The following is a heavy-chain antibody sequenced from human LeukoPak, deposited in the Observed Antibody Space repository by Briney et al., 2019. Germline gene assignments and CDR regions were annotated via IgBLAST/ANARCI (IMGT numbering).Heavy chain of an antibody. V-gene: IGHV3-66*01. Sequence: VGSLRLSCAASGFSLTNYYMSWVRRAPGKGLEWGSVIYSGGDTFHADSVKGRFILSRDISKNTLYLQMNSLRVDDTAVYYCTRDPDGWGQGTLVTVSS. J-gene: IGHJ4*02. CDR2: IYSGGDT. CDR3: TRDPDG. CDR1: GFSLTNYY.